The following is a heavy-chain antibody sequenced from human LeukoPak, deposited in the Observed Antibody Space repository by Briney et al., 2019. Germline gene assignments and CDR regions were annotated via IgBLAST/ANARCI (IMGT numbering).Heavy chain of an antibody. D-gene: IGHD2-15*01. J-gene: IGHJ2*01. V-gene: IGHV5-10-1*01. CDR3: ARYASTAAPFDL. CDR1: GYSFTSYW. Sequence: GESLKISCKGSGYSFTSYWISWVRQMPGKGLEWMGRIDPSDSYTNYSPSFQGHVTISADKSISTAYLQWSSLKASDTAMYYCARYASTAAPFDLWGRGTLVTASS. CDR2: IDPSDSYT.